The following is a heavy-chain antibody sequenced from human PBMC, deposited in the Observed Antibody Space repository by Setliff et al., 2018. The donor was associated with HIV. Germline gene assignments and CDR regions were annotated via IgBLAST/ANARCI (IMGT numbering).Heavy chain of an antibody. V-gene: IGHV4-39*07. CDR2: MYYSGST. CDR3: ARVFVDTAVLRVLEYYFDS. D-gene: IGHD5-18*01. J-gene: IGHJ4*02. CDR1: GGSISSSSYY. Sequence: LSLTCTVSGGSISSSSYYWGWVRQPPGKGLEWIGSMYYSGSTYYTPSLKSRITVSLDTSKNQFSLRMRSVTAADTAVYYCARVFVDTAVLRVLEYYFDSWGRGTLVTVS.